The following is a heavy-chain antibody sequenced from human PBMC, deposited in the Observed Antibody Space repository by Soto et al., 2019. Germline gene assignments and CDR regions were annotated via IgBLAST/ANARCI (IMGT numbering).Heavy chain of an antibody. J-gene: IGHJ6*02. CDR1: GGSVSSGSYY. CDR3: ASFGGSFWSGYYRYYYGMDV. CDR2: IYYSGST. Sequence: ASETLSLTCTVSGGSVSSGSYYWSWVRQPPGKGLEWIGYIYYSGSTNYNPSLKSRVTISVDTSNNQFSLKLSSVTAADTAVYYCASFGGSFWSGYYRYYYGMDVWGQGTTVTVSS. V-gene: IGHV4-61*01. D-gene: IGHD3-3*01.